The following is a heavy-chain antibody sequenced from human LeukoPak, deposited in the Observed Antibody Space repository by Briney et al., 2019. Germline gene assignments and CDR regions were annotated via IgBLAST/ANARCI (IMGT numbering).Heavy chain of an antibody. CDR1: GYTFTNYG. Sequence: ASVKVSYKASGYTFTNYGVGWVRQAPGQGLEWRGWINAYNGDTHYAQNLQGRLTMTTDTSTSMAFMELRSLRPVDTAVYFCARWGLVAPGTYYYYYMDVWGRGTTVTVSS. CDR2: INAYNGDT. J-gene: IGHJ6*03. V-gene: IGHV1-18*01. D-gene: IGHD2-2*01. CDR3: ARWGLVAPGTYYYYYMDV.